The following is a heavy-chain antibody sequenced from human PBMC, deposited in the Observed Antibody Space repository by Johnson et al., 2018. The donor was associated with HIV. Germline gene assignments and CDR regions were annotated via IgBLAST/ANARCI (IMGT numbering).Heavy chain of an antibody. CDR2: ISYDANNK. J-gene: IGHJ3*02. CDR3: AREGAWEVRPGAFDI. CDR1: GYTFSSYA. Sequence: QVQLVESGGGVVQPGRSLRLSCAASGYTFSSYAMHWVRQAPGKGLEWVAVISYDANNKYYADSVKGRFTISRDNSKNTLYRQMNSLRADDTAVYYCAREGAWEVRPGAFDIWGQGTMVTVSP. D-gene: IGHD1-26*01. V-gene: IGHV3-30*14.